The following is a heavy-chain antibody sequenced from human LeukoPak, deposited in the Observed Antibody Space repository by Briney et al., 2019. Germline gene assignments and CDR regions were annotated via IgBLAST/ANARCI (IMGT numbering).Heavy chain of an antibody. CDR2: IRYDGSNK. J-gene: IGHJ4*02. V-gene: IGHV3-30*02. D-gene: IGHD5-12*01. CDR3: AKDGGYPRGVHFDY. Sequence: GGSLRLSCAASGFTFSSYGMHWVRQAPGKGLEWVAFIRYDGSNKYYADSVKGRFTISRDNSKNTLYLQMNSLRAEDTAVYYCAKDGGYPRGVHFDYWGQGTLATVSS. CDR1: GFTFSSYG.